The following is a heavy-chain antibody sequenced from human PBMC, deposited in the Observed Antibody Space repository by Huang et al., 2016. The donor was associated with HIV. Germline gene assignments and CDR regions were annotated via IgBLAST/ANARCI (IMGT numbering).Heavy chain of an antibody. CDR3: ATKTGAMDI. D-gene: IGHD1-7*01. Sequence: VESGGRLVQPGGSIRLSCVGSTFTFGAYWMSWVRQTPGKGLEWVANSRQDESEKYYVESVKGRFNIARDNAKKVLFLEMNNVTVEDTATYYCATKTGAMDIWGQGTTVTVS. CDR1: TFTFGAYW. J-gene: IGHJ6*02. CDR2: SRQDESEK. V-gene: IGHV3-7*03.